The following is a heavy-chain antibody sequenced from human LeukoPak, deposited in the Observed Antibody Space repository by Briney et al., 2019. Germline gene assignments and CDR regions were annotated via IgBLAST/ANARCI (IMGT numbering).Heavy chain of an antibody. CDR2: IYYSGST. J-gene: IGHJ4*02. CDR3: ARVKGTRITMVRGPFDY. CDR1: GGSISSYY. D-gene: IGHD3-10*01. Sequence: SETLSLTCTVSGGSISSYYWSWIRQPPGKGLEWIGYIYYSGSTNYNPSLKSRVTISVDTSKNQFSLKLSSVTAADTAVYYCARVKGTRITMVRGPFDYWGQGTLVTVSS. V-gene: IGHV4-59*12.